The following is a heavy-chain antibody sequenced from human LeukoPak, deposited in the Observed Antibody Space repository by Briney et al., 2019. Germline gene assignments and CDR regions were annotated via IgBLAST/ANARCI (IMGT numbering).Heavy chain of an antibody. V-gene: IGHV3-23*01. D-gene: IGHD2-21*01. Sequence: PGGSLRLSCEASGFIFSNYAMAWVRQAPGKGLEWVSSIAGSVTTTYYADSVKGRFTLSRDNSRNTLHLQMKNLRGGDTAIYYCVKGQYSSDNWFDPWGQGTLVTVSS. CDR3: VKGQYSSDNWFDP. CDR2: IAGSVTTT. CDR1: GFIFSNYA. J-gene: IGHJ5*02.